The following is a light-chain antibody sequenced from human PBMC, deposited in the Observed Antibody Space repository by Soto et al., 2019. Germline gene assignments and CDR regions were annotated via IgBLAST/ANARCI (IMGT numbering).Light chain of an antibody. Sequence: EIVLTQSPGTLSLTPGERATLSCRASQSVSYYLAWYQQKPGQAPRLLIYDASSRATGVPARFSGSGSGTDFTLTISSLEPEDFAVYYCQQRSNWPPITFGQGTRLE. J-gene: IGKJ5*01. CDR2: DAS. CDR1: QSVSYY. V-gene: IGKV3-11*01. CDR3: QQRSNWPPIT.